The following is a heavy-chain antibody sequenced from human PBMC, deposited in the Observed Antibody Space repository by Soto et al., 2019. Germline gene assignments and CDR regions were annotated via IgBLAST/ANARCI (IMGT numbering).Heavy chain of an antibody. D-gene: IGHD5-18*01. CDR2: INWNGGST. J-gene: IGHJ6*02. CDR3: ARDAKRGYSYGYHTYDV. Sequence: GGSLRLSCAASGFTFDDYGMSWVRQAPGKGLEWVSGINWNGGSTGYADSVKGRFTISRDNAKNSLYLQMNSLRAEDTALYYCARDAKRGYSYGYHTYDVWGQGTTVTVSS. CDR1: GFTFDDYG. V-gene: IGHV3-20*04.